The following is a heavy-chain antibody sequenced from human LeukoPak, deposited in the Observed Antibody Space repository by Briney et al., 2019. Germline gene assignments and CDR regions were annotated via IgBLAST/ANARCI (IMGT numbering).Heavy chain of an antibody. V-gene: IGHV3-7*01. CDR2: IKQDGSEK. CDR3: AKVIRSWYGYYFDY. CDR1: GFTFSSYW. J-gene: IGHJ4*02. D-gene: IGHD6-13*01. Sequence: GGPLRLSCAASGFTFSSYWVSWVRQAPGKGLEWVANIKQDGSEKYYVYSVKGRFTISGDNAKNSLYLQMNSLRAEDTDVYYCAKVIRSWYGYYFDYWGQGTLVTVSS.